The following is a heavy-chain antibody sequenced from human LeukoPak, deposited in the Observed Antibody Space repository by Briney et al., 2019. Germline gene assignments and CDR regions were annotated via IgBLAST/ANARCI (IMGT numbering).Heavy chain of an antibody. V-gene: IGHV1-69*04. D-gene: IGHD2-2*01. CDR2: IIPILGIA. Sequence: SVKVSCKASGGTFSSYAISWVRQAPGQGLEWMGRIIPILGIANYAQKFQGRVTITADKSTSTAYMELSSLRSEDTAVYYCASQCSSTSCYYYYGMDVWGQGTTVTVSS. J-gene: IGHJ6*02. CDR1: GGTFSSYA. CDR3: ASQCSSTSCYYYYGMDV.